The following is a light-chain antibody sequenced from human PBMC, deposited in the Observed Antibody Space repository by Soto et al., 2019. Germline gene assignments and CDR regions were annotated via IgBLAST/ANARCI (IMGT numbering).Light chain of an antibody. CDR3: MQPLQTPRYT. CDR1: QSVLHSSEYNS. J-gene: IGKJ2*01. Sequence: DIVMTQSPLSLPVGPGDPAFIFCRFSQSVLHSSEYNSLDWYLQKPRQSPQLQIYLGSHRASGVPDRFSGSGSRTDYTLTISRVEAEDVGVYYCMQPLQTPRYTLGQGTKVDIK. CDR2: LGS. V-gene: IGKV2-28*01.